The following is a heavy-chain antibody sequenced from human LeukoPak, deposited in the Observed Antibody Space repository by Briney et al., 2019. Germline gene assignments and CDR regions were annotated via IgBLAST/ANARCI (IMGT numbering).Heavy chain of an antibody. D-gene: IGHD1-1*01. CDR3: ARLSTGPYGLGAFDI. Sequence: PSETLSLTCTVSGGSISSYYWSWIRQPPGKGLEWIGNIYKSGSTNYNPSLKSRVTMSVDTPKNQFSLRLNSVTAADTAVYYCARLSTGPYGLGAFDIWGQGTMVTVSS. CDR2: IYKSGST. V-gene: IGHV4-59*08. J-gene: IGHJ3*02. CDR1: GGSISSYY.